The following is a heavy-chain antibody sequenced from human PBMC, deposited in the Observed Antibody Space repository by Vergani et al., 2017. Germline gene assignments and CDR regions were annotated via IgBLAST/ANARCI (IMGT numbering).Heavy chain of an antibody. CDR2: IYYSGST. V-gene: IGHV4-39*01. D-gene: IGHD2-2*01. CDR1: GGSISSSSYY. J-gene: IGHJ5*02. CDR3: ARLRRYCSSTSCRGRFDP. Sequence: QLQLQESGPGLVKPSETLSLPCTVSGGSISSSSYYWGWIRQPPGKGLEWIGSIYYSGSTYYNPSLKSRVTISVDTSKNQFSLKLSSVTAADTAVYYCARLRRYCSSTSCRGRFDPWGQGTLVTVSS.